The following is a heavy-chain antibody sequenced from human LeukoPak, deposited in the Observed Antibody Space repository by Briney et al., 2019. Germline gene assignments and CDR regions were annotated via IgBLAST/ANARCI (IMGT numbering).Heavy chain of an antibody. CDR2: ISSSSYI. CDR1: GFTFSSYS. D-gene: IGHD2-2*01. CDR3: ARAGVVPAASNPNWFDP. Sequence: GGSLRLSCAASGFTFSSYSMNWVRQAPGKGLEWVSSISSSSYIYYADSVKGRFTISRDNAKNSLYLQMNSLRAEDTAVYYCARAGVVPAASNPNWFDPWGQGTLVTVSS. J-gene: IGHJ5*02. V-gene: IGHV3-21*01.